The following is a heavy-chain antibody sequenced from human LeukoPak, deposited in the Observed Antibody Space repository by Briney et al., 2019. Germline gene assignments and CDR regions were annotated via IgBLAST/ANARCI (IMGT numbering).Heavy chain of an antibody. CDR2: INPNSGGT. CDR1: GYTFTAYY. J-gene: IGHJ4*02. D-gene: IGHD5-18*01. Sequence: GASVKVSCKASGYTFTAYYMHWVRQAPGQGLEWIGWINPNSGGTNYAHKFQGRVTMTRDTSISTAYMELSSLRSDDTAVYYCARTLDSAMVSFMGYWGQGTLVTVSS. V-gene: IGHV1-2*02. CDR3: ARTLDSAMVSFMGY.